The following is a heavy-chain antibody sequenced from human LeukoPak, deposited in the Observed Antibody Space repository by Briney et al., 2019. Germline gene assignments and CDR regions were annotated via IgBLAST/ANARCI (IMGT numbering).Heavy chain of an antibody. V-gene: IGHV4-34*01. CDR2: INHSGST. CDR1: GGSFSGYY. Sequence: SETLSLTCAVYGGSFSGYYWSWIRQPPGKGLEWIGEINHSGSTNYNPSLKSRVTISVDTSKNQFSLKLSSVTAADTAMYYCARDAPPYDSADSDLDYWGQGTLVTVSS. CDR3: ARDAPPYDSADSDLDY. J-gene: IGHJ4*02. D-gene: IGHD3-22*01.